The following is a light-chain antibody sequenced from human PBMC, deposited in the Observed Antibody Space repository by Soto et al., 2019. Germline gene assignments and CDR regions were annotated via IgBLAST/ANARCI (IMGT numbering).Light chain of an antibody. CDR1: SIDFGGYNR. V-gene: IGLV2-11*01. Sequence: QSVLAQPHSVSGSPGQSFTISCTATSIDFGGYNRVSWYQQYPGKAPKLMIYDVSKRPSGVPGRFSGSKSGTTASLTISGFQPEDEADYYCCSYAGSYTYVFGSGTKVTVL. CDR3: CSYAGSYTYV. J-gene: IGLJ1*01. CDR2: DVS.